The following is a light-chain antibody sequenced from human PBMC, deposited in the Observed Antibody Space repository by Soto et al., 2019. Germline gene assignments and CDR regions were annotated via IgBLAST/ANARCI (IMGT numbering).Light chain of an antibody. CDR2: DAS. CDR1: QSVSSNY. Sequence: EIVLTQSPGTLSLSPGKRATLSCRASQSVSSNYLAWYQQKPGQAPSLLIYDASSRATGIPDRFSGSGSGTDFTLTISRLEPEDFAMYYCQQYGSSAPITFGQGTRLEIE. J-gene: IGKJ5*01. CDR3: QQYGSSAPIT. V-gene: IGKV3-20*01.